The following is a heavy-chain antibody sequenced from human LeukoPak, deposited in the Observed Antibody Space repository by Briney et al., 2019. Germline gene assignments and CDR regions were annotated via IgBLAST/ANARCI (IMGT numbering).Heavy chain of an antibody. CDR1: GFTFSSYA. Sequence: GGSLRLSCAASGFTFSSYAMSWVRQAPGKGLEWVSAISGSGGSTYYADSVKGRFTISRDNSKNTLYLQMNSLRAGDTAVYYCAKDDVFSNYAYYGMDVWGQGTTVTVSS. V-gene: IGHV3-23*01. CDR3: AKDDVFSNYAYYGMDV. J-gene: IGHJ6*02. CDR2: ISGSGGST. D-gene: IGHD3-16*01.